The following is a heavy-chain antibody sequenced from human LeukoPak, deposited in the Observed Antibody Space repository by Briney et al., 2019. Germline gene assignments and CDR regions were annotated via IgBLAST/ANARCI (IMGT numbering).Heavy chain of an antibody. CDR3: ARVDTAMVGMYYYYYGMDV. V-gene: IGHV3-30-3*01. J-gene: IGHJ6*02. CDR1: GFTFSSYA. CDR2: ISYDGSNK. D-gene: IGHD5-18*01. Sequence: PGGSLRLSCAASGFTFSSYAMHWVRQAPGKGLEWVAVISYDGSNKYYADSVKGRFTISRDNSKNTLYLQMNSLRAEDTAVYYCARVDTAMVGMYYYYYGMDVWGQGTTVTVSS.